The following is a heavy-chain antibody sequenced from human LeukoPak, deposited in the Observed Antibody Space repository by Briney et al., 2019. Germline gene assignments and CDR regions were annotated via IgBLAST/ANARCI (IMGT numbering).Heavy chain of an antibody. D-gene: IGHD4-17*01. CDR2: IYHSGTT. CDR3: ATYFYGEYGSYYFDY. Sequence: SGTLSLTCAVSGAFITNSHWWSWARQPPGKGLEWIGEIYHSGTTNYNPSLKSRVTMSVDKSKNQSSLKLSSVTAADTAVYYCATYFYGEYGSYYFDYWGQGTLVTVSS. V-gene: IGHV4-4*02. J-gene: IGHJ4*02. CDR1: GAFITNSHW.